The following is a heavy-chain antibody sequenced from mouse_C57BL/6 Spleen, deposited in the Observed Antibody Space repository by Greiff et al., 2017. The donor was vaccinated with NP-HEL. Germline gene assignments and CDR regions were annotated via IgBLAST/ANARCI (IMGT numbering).Heavy chain of an antibody. Sequence: VQGVESGPGLVAPSQSLSITCTVSGFSLTSYAISWVRQPPGKGLEWLGVIWTGGGTNYNSALKSRLSISKDNSKSQVFLKMNSLQTDDTARYYCARNSYYYGSSQYYFDYWGQGTTLTVSS. CDR2: IWTGGGT. V-gene: IGHV2-9-1*01. CDR1: GFSLTSYA. D-gene: IGHD1-1*01. CDR3: ARNSYYYGSSQYYFDY. J-gene: IGHJ2*01.